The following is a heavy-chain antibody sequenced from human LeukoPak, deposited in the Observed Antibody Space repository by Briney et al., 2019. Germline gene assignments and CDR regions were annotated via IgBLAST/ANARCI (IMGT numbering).Heavy chain of an antibody. CDR1: GFTFSSYG. CDR3: AKDGLQLVYYYGMDA. J-gene: IGHJ6*02. CDR2: ISYDGSNK. D-gene: IGHD1-1*01. V-gene: IGHV3-30*18. Sequence: PGGSLRLSCAASGFTFSSYGMHWVRQAPGKGLEWVAVISYDGSNKYYADSVKGRFTISRDNSKNTLYLQMNSLRAEDTAVYYCAKDGLQLVYYYGMDAWGQGTTVTVSS.